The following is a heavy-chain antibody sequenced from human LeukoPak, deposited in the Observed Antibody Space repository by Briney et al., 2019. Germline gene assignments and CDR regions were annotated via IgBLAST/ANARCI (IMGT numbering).Heavy chain of an antibody. Sequence: SETLSHTCTVSGGSISSGSYYWSWIRQPAGKGLEWIGRIYTSGSTNYNPSLKSRVTISVDTSKNQFSLKLSSVTAADTAVYYCARGYGDYYYYMDVWGKGTTVTVSS. CDR3: ARGYGDYYYYMDV. V-gene: IGHV4-61*02. J-gene: IGHJ6*03. CDR1: GGSISSGSYY. D-gene: IGHD4-17*01. CDR2: IYTSGST.